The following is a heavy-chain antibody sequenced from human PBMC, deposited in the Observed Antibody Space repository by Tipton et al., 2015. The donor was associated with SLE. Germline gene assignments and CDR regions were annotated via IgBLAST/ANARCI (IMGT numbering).Heavy chain of an antibody. D-gene: IGHD3-3*01. Sequence: SLRLSCAASGFTFSDYYMSWIRQAPGKGLEWVSYISSSGSTIYYADSVKGRFTISRDNAKNSLYLQMNSLRAEDTAVYYCARGLPTIFGVVKAFDIWGQGTMVTVSS. CDR1: GFTFSDYY. J-gene: IGHJ3*02. V-gene: IGHV3-11*01. CDR3: ARGLPTIFGVVKAFDI. CDR2: ISSSGSTI.